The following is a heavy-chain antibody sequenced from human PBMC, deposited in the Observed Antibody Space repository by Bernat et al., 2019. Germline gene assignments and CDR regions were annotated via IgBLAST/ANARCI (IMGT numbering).Heavy chain of an antibody. D-gene: IGHD5-18*01. J-gene: IGHJ4*02. CDR3: ATAPGYSYGYGWDY. V-gene: IGHV1-46*01. Sequence: QVHLVQSGAEVKKPGASVKVSCRASGYTFSTYYIHWVRQAPGQGLEWMGIINPSSGTTTYARKFQGRVTMTRDTSTSTVHMEVSSLRSEDTAVYYCATAPGYSYGYGWDYWGQGTLVTVSS. CDR1: GYTFSTYY. CDR2: INPSSGTT.